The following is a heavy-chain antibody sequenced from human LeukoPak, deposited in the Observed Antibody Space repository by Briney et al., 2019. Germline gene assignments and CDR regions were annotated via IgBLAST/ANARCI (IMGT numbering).Heavy chain of an antibody. D-gene: IGHD6-13*01. CDR1: GFTFSTHW. CDR3: ARSPRFSIGATGTFDY. Sequence: GGSLRLSCAAAGFTFSTHWMHWVRHAPGKGLVRVSRINSDGSSTRYADSVKGRFTISRDNANNTLYLQMNSLRAEDTAVYYCARSPRFSIGATGTFDYWGQGALVTVSS. CDR2: INSDGSST. J-gene: IGHJ4*02. V-gene: IGHV3-74*01.